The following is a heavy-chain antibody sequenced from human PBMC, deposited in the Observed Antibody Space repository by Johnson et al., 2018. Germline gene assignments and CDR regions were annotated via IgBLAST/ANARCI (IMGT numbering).Heavy chain of an antibody. Sequence: QLVQSGGGLVQPGRSLRLSCAASGFTFDDYAMHWVRQAPGQGLEWVSGISWNSGSIGYADSVKGRFTISRDNAKNSLYLKMNSRGSADTEVCYWARDGEVRRDLWAYYYIDVWGKGTTVTVSS. CDR1: GFTFDDYA. J-gene: IGHJ6*03. CDR2: ISWNSGSI. D-gene: IGHD3-10*01. V-gene: IGHV3-9*01. CDR3: ARDGEVRRDLWAYYYIDV.